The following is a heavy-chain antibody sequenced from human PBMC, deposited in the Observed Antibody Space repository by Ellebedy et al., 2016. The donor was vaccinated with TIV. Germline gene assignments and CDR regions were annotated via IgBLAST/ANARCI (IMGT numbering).Heavy chain of an antibody. CDR3: ARAGDQSAARVSVWFDP. D-gene: IGHD6-13*01. CDR2: ISSSGDII. CDR1: GFTFSDYY. Sequence: GESLKISCAASGFTFSDYYMRWTRQAPGKGLEWISYISSSGDIINYLDSVKGRFTISRDNAKNSLYLQIDSLRAEDTAVHYCARAGDQSAARVSVWFDPWGQGTLVTVSS. J-gene: IGHJ5*02. V-gene: IGHV3-11*01.